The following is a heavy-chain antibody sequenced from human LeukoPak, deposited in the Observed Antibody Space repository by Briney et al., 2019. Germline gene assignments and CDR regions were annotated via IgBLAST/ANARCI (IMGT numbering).Heavy chain of an antibody. CDR1: GYTFTSYG. V-gene: IGHV1-18*01. CDR3: AREDCSSTSCFPPSAY. J-gene: IGHJ4*02. CDR2: ISAYNGNT. Sequence: ASVKVSCKASGYTFTSYGISWVRQAPGQGLEWMGWISAYNGNTNCAQKLQGRVTMTTDTSTSTAYMELRSLRSDDTAVYYCAREDCSSTSCFPPSAYWGQGTLVTVSS. D-gene: IGHD2-2*01.